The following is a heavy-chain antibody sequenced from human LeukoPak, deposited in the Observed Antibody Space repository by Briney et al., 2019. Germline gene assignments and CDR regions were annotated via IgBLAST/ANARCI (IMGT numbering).Heavy chain of an antibody. V-gene: IGHV4-59*01. CDR1: SDSITSYY. J-gene: IGHJ4*02. Sequence: SETLSLTCTVSSDSITSYYXXXXRQPPGKGLXWIGYISSSGTTNYNPSLKSRVTISIDTSKNQFSLRLSSVNAADTAVYYCARSDWYLNLDYRGQGTLVTVSS. CDR3: ARSDWYLNLDY. CDR2: ISSSGTT. D-gene: IGHD6-19*01.